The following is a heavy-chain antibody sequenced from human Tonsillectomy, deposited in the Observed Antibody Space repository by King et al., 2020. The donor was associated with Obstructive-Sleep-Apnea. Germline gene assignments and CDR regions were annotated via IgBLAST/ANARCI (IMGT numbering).Heavy chain of an antibody. CDR3: ARDSYDILTNHYYYYGMDV. Sequence: VQLVESGGGVVQPGRSLRLSCAASGFTFSSSGMHWVRQAPGKGLEWVAVIWYDGSTQYYADSVKGRFTISRDNSKNTLYLQMNSLRAEATAVYYCARDSYDILTNHYYYYGMDVWGQGTTVTVSS. V-gene: IGHV3-33*01. CDR2: IWYDGSTQ. J-gene: IGHJ6*02. D-gene: IGHD3-9*01. CDR1: GFTFSSSG.